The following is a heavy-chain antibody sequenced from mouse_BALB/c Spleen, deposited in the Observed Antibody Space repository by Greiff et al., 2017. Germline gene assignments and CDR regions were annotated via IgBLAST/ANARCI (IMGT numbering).Heavy chain of an antibody. CDR1: GFTFSSFG. CDR3: ARETARNAMDY. D-gene: IGHD3-2*01. CDR2: ISSGSSTI. V-gene: IGHV5-17*02. Sequence: EVMLVESGGGLVQPGGSRKLSCAASGFTFSSFGMHWVRQAPEKGLEWVAYISSGSSTIYYADTVKGRFTISRDNTKNTLFLQMTSLRSEDTAMYYCARETARNAMDYWGQGTSVTVSS. J-gene: IGHJ4*01.